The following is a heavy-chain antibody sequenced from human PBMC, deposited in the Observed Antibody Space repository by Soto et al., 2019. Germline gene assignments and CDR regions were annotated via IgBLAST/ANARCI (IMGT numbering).Heavy chain of an antibody. V-gene: IGHV1-69*08. CDR3: AREAPYGGNSGRSPLDY. CDR2: IIPILGIA. CDR1: GGTFSSYT. J-gene: IGHJ4*02. Sequence: QVQLVQSGAEVKKPGSSVKVSCKASGGTFSSYTISWVRQAPGQGLEWMRRIIPILGIANYAQKFQGRVTITADKSTSTAYMELSSLRSEDTAVYYCAREAPYGGNSGRSPLDYWGQGTLVTVSS. D-gene: IGHD2-21*02.